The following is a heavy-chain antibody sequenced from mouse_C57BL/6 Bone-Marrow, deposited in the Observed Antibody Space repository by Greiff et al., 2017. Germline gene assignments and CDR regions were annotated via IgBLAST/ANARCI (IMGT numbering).Heavy chain of an antibody. V-gene: IGHV5-4*03. CDR1: GFTFRGYA. Sequence: EVMLVESGGGLVKPGGSLKLSCAASGFTFRGYAMSWVRQTPEKRLEWVAIISDGGSYTCSPDNVKGRFTIHRDNAKNNLYLQMSHLKDDDTDMYYCARYYYPYEAMDYWGKGTSVTVSS. CDR2: ISDGGSYT. CDR3: ARYYYPYEAMDY. J-gene: IGHJ4*01. D-gene: IGHD1-1*01.